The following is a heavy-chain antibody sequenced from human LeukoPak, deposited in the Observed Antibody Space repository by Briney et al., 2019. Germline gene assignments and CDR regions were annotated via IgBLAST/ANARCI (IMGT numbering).Heavy chain of an antibody. CDR3: ARRESGAGKGYFDY. V-gene: IGHV6-1*01. CDR2: TYYRSKWYN. Sequence: SQTLSLTCDISGDIVSSNSATWNWIRQSPTRGLEWLGRTYYRSKWYNEYAESVKSRITINPDTSKNQFSLQVNSVIPEDTAVDYFARRESGAGKGYFDYWGQGPLVTVS. CDR1: GDIVSSNSAT. J-gene: IGHJ4*02. D-gene: IGHD6-13*01.